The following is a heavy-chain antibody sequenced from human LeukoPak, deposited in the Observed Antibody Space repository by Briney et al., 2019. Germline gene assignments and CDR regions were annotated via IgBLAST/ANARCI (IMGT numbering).Heavy chain of an antibody. CDR1: GFTFSNYA. J-gene: IGHJ6*02. V-gene: IGHV3-21*01. D-gene: IGHD3-3*01. Sequence: PGGSLRLSCAASGFTFSNYAMSWVRQAPGKGLEWVSSISSSSSYIYYADSVKGRFTISRDNAKNSLYLQMNSLRAEDTAVYYCARDKWWDDFWSLPLSYYYYGMDVWGQGTTVTVSS. CDR2: ISSSSSYI. CDR3: ARDKWWDDFWSLPLSYYYYGMDV.